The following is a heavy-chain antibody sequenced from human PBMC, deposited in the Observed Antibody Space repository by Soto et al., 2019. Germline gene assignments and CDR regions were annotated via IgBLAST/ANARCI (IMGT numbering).Heavy chain of an antibody. D-gene: IGHD6-13*01. J-gene: IGHJ6*02. Sequence: SQTLSLTCALSGDSVSSNSAAWNWIRQSPSRGLEWLGRTYYRSKWYNDYAVSVKSRITINPDTSKNQFSLQLNSVTPEDTAVYYCARTQSIAAAGSYGMDVWGQGTTVTVS. CDR1: GDSVSSNSAA. V-gene: IGHV6-1*01. CDR2: TYYRSKWYN. CDR3: ARTQSIAAAGSYGMDV.